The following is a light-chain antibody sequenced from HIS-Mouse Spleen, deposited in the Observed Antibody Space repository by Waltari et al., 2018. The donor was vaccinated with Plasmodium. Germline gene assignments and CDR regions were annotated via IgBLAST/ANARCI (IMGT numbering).Light chain of an antibody. Sequence: SYELTQPPSVSVSPGQTARLTCSGDALPKKYAYWYQQKSGQAPVRVIYEDSKRPSGIPGRFSGSSSGTMATLTISGAQVEDEADYYCYSTDSSGNHRVFGGGTKLTVL. CDR1: ALPKKY. CDR2: EDS. V-gene: IGLV3-10*01. CDR3: YSTDSSGNHRV. J-gene: IGLJ3*02.